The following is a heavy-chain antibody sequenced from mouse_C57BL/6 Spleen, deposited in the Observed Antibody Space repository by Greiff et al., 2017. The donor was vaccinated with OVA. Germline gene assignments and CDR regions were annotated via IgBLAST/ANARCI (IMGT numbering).Heavy chain of an antibody. Sequence: EVKLVESGGGLVKPGGSLKLSCAASGFTFSDYGMHWVRQAPEKGLEWVAYISSGSSTIDYADTVKGRFTISRDNAKNTLFLQMTSLRSEDTAMYYCAKGLRMDYWGQGASVTVSS. CDR3: AKGLRMDY. CDR1: GFTFSDYG. J-gene: IGHJ4*01. V-gene: IGHV5-17*01. D-gene: IGHD1-1*01. CDR2: ISSGSSTI.